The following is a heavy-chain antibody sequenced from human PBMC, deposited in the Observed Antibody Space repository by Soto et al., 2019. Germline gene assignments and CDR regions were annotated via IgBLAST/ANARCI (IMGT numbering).Heavy chain of an antibody. V-gene: IGHV4-59*02. D-gene: IGHD6-13*01. Sequence: PSETLSLTCTVTGDSVNSYYWSWMRQPPGKGLECMGYVYYSGSTNYNPSLKSRVTISVDTSKNQISLRLKSVTAADTAVYYCARAETSGTHYFDYWGQGSLVTVSS. CDR1: GDSVNSYY. CDR3: ARAETSGTHYFDY. J-gene: IGHJ4*02. CDR2: VYYSGST.